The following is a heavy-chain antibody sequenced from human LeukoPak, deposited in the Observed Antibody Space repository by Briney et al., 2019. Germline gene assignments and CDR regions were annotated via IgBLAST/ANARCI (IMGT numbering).Heavy chain of an antibody. CDR2: ISSSGGGT. CDR3: ARDDPFDY. Sequence: PGGSLRLYCAASGFTFRTYAMNWVRQAPGKGLEWVSAISSSGGGTYDADSVKGRLTSSRDNSKNTLYLQMNRLRAEDTAVYYCARDDPFDYWGPGTLVTVSS. V-gene: IGHV3-23*01. D-gene: IGHD1-1*01. J-gene: IGHJ4*02. CDR1: GFTFRTYA.